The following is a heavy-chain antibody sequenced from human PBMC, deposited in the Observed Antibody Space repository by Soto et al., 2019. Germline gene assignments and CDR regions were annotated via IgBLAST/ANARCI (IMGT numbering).Heavy chain of an antibody. J-gene: IGHJ3*02. D-gene: IGHD6-19*01. CDR1: GFTFDDYA. Sequence: EVQLVESGGGLVQPGRSLRLSCAASGFTFDDYAMHWVRQAPGKGLEWVSGISWNSGSIGYADSVKGRFTISRDNAKNSLYLQMNSLRAEDTALYYCAKSGIAVAANFVDFDIWGQGTMVTVSS. CDR2: ISWNSGSI. CDR3: AKSGIAVAANFVDFDI. V-gene: IGHV3-9*01.